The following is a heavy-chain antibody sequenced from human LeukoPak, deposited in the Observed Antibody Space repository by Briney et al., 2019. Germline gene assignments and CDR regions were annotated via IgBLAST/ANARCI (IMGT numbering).Heavy chain of an antibody. CDR2: INPGDSDT. V-gene: IGHV5-51*01. J-gene: IGHJ4*02. CDR3: ARQGAMVTLDY. CDR1: GYSFTTYW. D-gene: IGHD5-18*01. Sequence: GESLKISCKGSGYSFTTYWIGWVRQMPGKGLEWMGIINPGDSDTRYSPFFQGQVTISADKSISTAYLQWSSLKASDTAMYYCARQGAMVTLDYWGQGTLVTVSS.